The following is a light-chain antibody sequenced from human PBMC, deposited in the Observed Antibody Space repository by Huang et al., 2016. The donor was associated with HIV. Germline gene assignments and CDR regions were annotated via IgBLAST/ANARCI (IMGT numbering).Light chain of an antibody. J-gene: IGKJ1*01. CDR2: AAS. CDR3: QQYYIFPPT. V-gene: IGKV1-NL1*01. Sequence: DIQMTQSPSSLSASVGDRVTITCRASQVISNSLAWYQQSPGKAPKLLLYAASILQSGVPSRFSCGGSGTDYTLTISSLQPEDFATYFCQQYYIFPPTFGQGTKVEIK. CDR1: QVISNS.